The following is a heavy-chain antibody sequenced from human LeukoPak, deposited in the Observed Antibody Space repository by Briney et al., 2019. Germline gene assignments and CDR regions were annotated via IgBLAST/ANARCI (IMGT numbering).Heavy chain of an antibody. J-gene: IGHJ6*03. V-gene: IGHV4-39*01. Sequence: SETLSLTCSVSGDSISTSSYYWGWIRQPPGKGLEWIGTIYYSGSTYYNPSLTSRVTISVDTSKNQFSLKLSSVAAADTAVYYCARHKDYYYSYMDVWGKGTTVTISS. CDR1: GDSISTSSYY. CDR2: IYYSGST. CDR3: ARHKDYYYSYMDV.